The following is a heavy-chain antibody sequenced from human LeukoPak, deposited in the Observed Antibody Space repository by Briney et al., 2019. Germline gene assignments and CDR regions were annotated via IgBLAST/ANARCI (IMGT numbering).Heavy chain of an antibody. J-gene: IGHJ5*02. CDR3: ARGATPDLWFGELLPRLYNWFDP. CDR2: INPDSGGT. Sequence: ASVKVSCKASGYTFTSYYMHWVRQAPGQGLEWMGWINPDSGGTNYAQKFQGRVTMTRDTSISTAYMELSRLRSDDTAVYYCARGATPDLWFGELLPRLYNWFDPWGQGTLVTVSS. V-gene: IGHV1-2*02. CDR1: GYTFTSYY. D-gene: IGHD3-10*01.